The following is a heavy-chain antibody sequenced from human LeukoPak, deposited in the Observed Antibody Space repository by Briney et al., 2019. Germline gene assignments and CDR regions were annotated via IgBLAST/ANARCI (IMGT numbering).Heavy chain of an antibody. CDR1: GGSISSYY. V-gene: IGHV4-59*01. D-gene: IGHD1-14*01. J-gene: IGHJ4*02. CDR3: ARQAPTVYYFDY. CDR2: IYYSGST. Sequence: PSETLSLTCTVSGGSISSYYWSWIRRPPGKGLEWIGYIYYSGSTNYNPSLKSRVTISVDTSKNQFSLKLGSVTAADTAVYYCARQAPTVYYFDYWGQGTLVTVSS.